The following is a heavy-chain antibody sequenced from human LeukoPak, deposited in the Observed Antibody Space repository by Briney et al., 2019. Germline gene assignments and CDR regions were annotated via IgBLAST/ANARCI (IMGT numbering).Heavy chain of an antibody. CDR3: AKSGGSETSYYYYYMEV. J-gene: IGHJ6*03. CDR2: ISTYSSYI. CDR1: GFTLGSYW. V-gene: IGHV3-21*03. D-gene: IGHD4-11*01. Sequence: GGSLRLSCAASGFTLGSYWMIWVRQSPGQGLEWDSTISTYSSYIYYADSVKGRFTISRDNAQNSLYLQMNSLRAEDTAVYYCAKSGGSETSYYYYYMEVWGKGTTVTVSS.